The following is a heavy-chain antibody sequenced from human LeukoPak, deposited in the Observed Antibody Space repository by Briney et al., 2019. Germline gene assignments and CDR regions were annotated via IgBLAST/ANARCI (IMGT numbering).Heavy chain of an antibody. D-gene: IGHD3-3*01. CDR1: GFIFSRHA. J-gene: IGHJ4*02. Sequence: GGSLRLSCAASGFIFSRHAMSWVRQAPGKGLEWVSAISGSGGITYYADSVKGRFTVSRDNSKNTLYLQMNSLRAEDTAVYYCAKEGDFWSGSHFDYWGRGALVTVSS. V-gene: IGHV3-23*01. CDR2: ISGSGGIT. CDR3: AKEGDFWSGSHFDY.